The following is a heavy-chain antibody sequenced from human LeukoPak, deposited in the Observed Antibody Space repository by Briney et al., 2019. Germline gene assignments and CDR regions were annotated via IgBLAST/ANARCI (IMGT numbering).Heavy chain of an antibody. CDR1: GGSFSGYY. V-gene: IGHV4-34*01. CDR2: INHSGST. Sequence: SETLSLTCAVYGGSFSGYYWSWIRQPPGKGLEWIGEINHSGSTNYNPSLKSRVTISVDTSKNQFSLKLSSVTAADTAVYYCARGRASSWSRRTYYFDYWGQGTLVTVSS. D-gene: IGHD6-13*01. J-gene: IGHJ4*02. CDR3: ARGRASSWSRRTYYFDY.